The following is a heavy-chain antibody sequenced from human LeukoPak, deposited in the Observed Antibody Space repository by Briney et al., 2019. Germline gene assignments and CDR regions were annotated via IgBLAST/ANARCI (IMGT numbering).Heavy chain of an antibody. CDR3: ASAEVIQYGMDV. CDR1: GSTFSSYW. CDR2: INSDGSSI. D-gene: IGHD3-16*02. J-gene: IGHJ6*02. Sequence: GGSLRLSCAASGSTFSSYWMHWVRQAPGKGLVWVSRINSDGSSISYADSVKGRFTISRDNAKNTLFLQMNSLRVEDTAVYYCASAEVIQYGMDVWGQGTTVTVSS. V-gene: IGHV3-74*01.